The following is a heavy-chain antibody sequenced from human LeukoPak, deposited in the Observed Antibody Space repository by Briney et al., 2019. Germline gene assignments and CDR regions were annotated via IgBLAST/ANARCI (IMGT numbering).Heavy chain of an antibody. CDR2: ISSSSSTM. V-gene: IGHV3-48*01. D-gene: IGHD3-3*02. CDR1: GFTFKSFS. CDR3: AKDSFISSLGVSYFDY. J-gene: IGHJ4*02. Sequence: GGSLRLSCGGSGFTFKSFSMHWVRQAPGKGLEWVSYISSSSSTMYYADSVKGRFTISRDNAKNSLYLQMNSLRAEDTAVYYCAKDSFISSLGVSYFDYWGQGTLVTVSS.